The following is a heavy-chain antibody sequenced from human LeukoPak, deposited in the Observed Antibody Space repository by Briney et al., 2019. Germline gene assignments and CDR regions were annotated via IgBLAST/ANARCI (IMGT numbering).Heavy chain of an antibody. V-gene: IGHV4-38-2*01. CDR1: GYSIRSNYY. D-gene: IGHD3-10*01. J-gene: IGHJ4*02. Sequence: PSETLSLTCDVSGYSIRSNYYWGWIRQPPGKGLEWIGSIYHSGSTYYNPSLNNRVTISIDTSKNQFSLKLRSVTAADTAVYYCARPRYVSGSLDSWGQGTLVTVSS. CDR3: ARPRYVSGSLDS. CDR2: IYHSGST.